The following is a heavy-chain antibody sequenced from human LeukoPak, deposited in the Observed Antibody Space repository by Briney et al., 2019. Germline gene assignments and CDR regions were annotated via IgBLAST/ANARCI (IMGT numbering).Heavy chain of an antibody. CDR1: GFTFNIYA. Sequence: GGSLRLSCVASGFTFNIYAMSWVRQTPGKGLEWVSSITSSGDSAYYADSVKGRFTISRDNSKNSLYLQMNSLRTEDTALYYCAKFPNSRGWGQGTMVTVSS. D-gene: IGHD2-21*01. V-gene: IGHV3-23*01. CDR2: ITSSGDSA. J-gene: IGHJ3*01. CDR3: AKFPNSRG.